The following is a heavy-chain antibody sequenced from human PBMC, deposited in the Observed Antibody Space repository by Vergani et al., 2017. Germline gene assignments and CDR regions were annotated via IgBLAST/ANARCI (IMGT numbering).Heavy chain of an antibody. J-gene: IGHJ4*02. Sequence: DVRLVESGGGVVQPGGSLRLSCAASGFTFSAYSMNWVRQTPGKGLEWISYIGVSDNSIYYADSVMGRFAISRDNARNLLFLKMNSLRADDSALYFCVRDPDYSTFDSWGQGTLVTVS. CDR3: VRDPDYSTFDS. V-gene: IGHV3-48*01. D-gene: IGHD4-11*01. CDR2: IGVSDNSI. CDR1: GFTFSAYS.